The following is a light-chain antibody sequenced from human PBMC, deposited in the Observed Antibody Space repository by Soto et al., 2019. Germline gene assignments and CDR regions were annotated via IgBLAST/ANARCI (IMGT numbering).Light chain of an antibody. CDR1: QSILYSSTNKNF. Sequence: DIVMTQSPDSLAVSLGERATINCKSSQSILYSSTNKNFLAWYQQKPGQPPKLLIYWASIRGSGVPDRFNGSGSGTDFSLTINNLQAEDVAVYYCQQYERLPQTFGQGTKVEIK. CDR3: QQYERLPQT. V-gene: IGKV4-1*01. CDR2: WAS. J-gene: IGKJ1*01.